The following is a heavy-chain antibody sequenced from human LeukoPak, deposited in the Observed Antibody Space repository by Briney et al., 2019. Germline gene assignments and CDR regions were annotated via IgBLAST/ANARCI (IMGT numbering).Heavy chain of an antibody. Sequence: SETLSLTCTVSSASVSSYYWTWIRQPPGKGLEWIGCIYDSGTTRYNSSLKSRVTISRDTSKNQLSLNLTSVTAADTAMYYCARQKGTFDYWGQGTLVTVSS. V-gene: IGHV4-59*02. J-gene: IGHJ4*02. CDR1: SASVSSYY. D-gene: IGHD1-1*01. CDR3: ARQKGTFDY. CDR2: IYDSGTT.